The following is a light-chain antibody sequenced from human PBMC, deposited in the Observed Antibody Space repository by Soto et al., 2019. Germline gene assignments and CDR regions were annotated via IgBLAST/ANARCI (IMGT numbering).Light chain of an antibody. CDR1: SSDVGAYNY. V-gene: IGLV2-8*01. CDR3: TSYVGNNIWV. J-gene: IGLJ3*02. CDR2: EVT. Sequence: QSALTLPPSASGSPGQSVTISCTGTSSDVGAYNYVSWYQQYPGKAPKLMIYEVTKRPSGVPDRFSGSKSGNTASLTVSGLQAEDEADYYCTSYVGNNIWVFGGGTKLTVL.